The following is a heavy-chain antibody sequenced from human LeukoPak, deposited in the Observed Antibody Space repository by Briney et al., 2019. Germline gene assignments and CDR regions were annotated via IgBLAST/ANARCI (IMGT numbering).Heavy chain of an antibody. CDR1: GFTFDDYA. CDR2: ISWNSGSI. V-gene: IGHV3-9*03. D-gene: IGHD3-10*01. CDR3: AKDSDGSGSYLFDY. J-gene: IGHJ4*02. Sequence: GGSLRLSCAASGFTFDDYAMHWVRQAPGKGLEWVSGISWNSGSIGYADSVKGRFTISRDNAKNSLYLQINSLRAEDMALYYCAKDSDGSGSYLFDYWGQGTLVTVSS.